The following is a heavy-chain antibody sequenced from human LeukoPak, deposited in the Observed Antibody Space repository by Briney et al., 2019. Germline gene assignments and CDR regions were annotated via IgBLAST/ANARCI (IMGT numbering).Heavy chain of an antibody. J-gene: IGHJ4*02. CDR3: TRVGYIDEGIDY. D-gene: IGHD5-24*01. Sequence: GGSLRLSCGASGFPFSSYWMTWVRQAPGKGLEWVADIKQDGSKKSYVDSVKGRFTISRDNAKNSLYLQMNSLRAEDTAIYYCTRVGYIDEGIDYWGQGTLVTVSS. CDR1: GFPFSSYW. V-gene: IGHV3-7*04. CDR2: IKQDGSKK.